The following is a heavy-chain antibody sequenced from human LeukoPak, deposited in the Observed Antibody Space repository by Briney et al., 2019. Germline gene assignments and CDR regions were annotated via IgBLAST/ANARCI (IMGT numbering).Heavy chain of an antibody. J-gene: IGHJ4*02. CDR3: AKPYCSSTSCYEIDY. CDR1: GFTFSSYA. V-gene: IGHV3-23*01. D-gene: IGHD2-2*01. CDR2: ISGSGGST. Sequence: PGGSLRLSCAASGFTFSSYAMSWVRQAPGKGLEWVSAISGSGGSTYYADSVKGRFTISRDNSKNTLYLQMNSLRAEDTAVYYCAKPYCSSTSCYEIDYWGQGTLVTVSS.